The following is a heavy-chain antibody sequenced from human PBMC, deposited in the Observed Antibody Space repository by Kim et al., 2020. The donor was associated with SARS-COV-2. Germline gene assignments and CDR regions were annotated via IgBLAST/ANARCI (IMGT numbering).Heavy chain of an antibody. CDR3: TRYLRRASGGSNWFES. CDR1: GFTFGDYA. D-gene: IGHD3-10*01. J-gene: IGHJ5*01. V-gene: IGHV3-49*04. Sequence: GGSLRLSCTASGFTFGDYAMTWVRQAPGKGLEWVGLIKSKAYGATTEYAASVKGRFTISRDDSKSIAYLQMNSLETEDTAVYYCTRYLRRASGGSNWFESWGQGTLVTVSS. CDR2: IKSKAYGATT.